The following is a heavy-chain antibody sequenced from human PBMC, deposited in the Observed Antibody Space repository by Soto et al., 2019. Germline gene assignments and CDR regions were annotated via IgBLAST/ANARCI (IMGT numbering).Heavy chain of an antibody. V-gene: IGHV4-4*02. CDR3: AREVGYERDY. Sequence: QVQLQESGPGLVKPSGTLSLTCAVSGGSISSSNWWSWVRQPPGKGLEWIGEIYHSGSTNYNPSLKXXVXTXVDKSKNQFALTLSSVTAADTAGYYCAREVGYERDYWGQGTLVTVSS. CDR1: GGSISSSNW. J-gene: IGHJ4*02. D-gene: IGHD5-12*01. CDR2: IYHSGST.